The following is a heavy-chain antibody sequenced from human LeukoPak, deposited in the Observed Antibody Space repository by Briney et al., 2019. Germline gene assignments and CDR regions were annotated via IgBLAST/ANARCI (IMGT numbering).Heavy chain of an antibody. J-gene: IGHJ4*02. D-gene: IGHD5-18*01. CDR3: ARTPTDEAYVDTAMVPPPFFDY. CDR1: GFTFSSYW. CDR2: INSDGSST. Sequence: GGSLRLSCAASGFTFSSYWMHWVRQAPGKGLVWVSRINSDGSSTSYEDSVKGRFTISRDNAKNTLYLQMNSLRAEDTAVYYCARTPTDEAYVDTAMVPPPFFDYWGQGTLVTVSS. V-gene: IGHV3-74*01.